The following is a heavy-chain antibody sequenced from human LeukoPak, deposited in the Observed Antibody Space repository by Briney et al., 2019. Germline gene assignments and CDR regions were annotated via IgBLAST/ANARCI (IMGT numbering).Heavy chain of an antibody. CDR3: AKGRYELGG. D-gene: IGHD3-16*01. CDR2: MWYDGSNK. V-gene: IGHV3-33*06. CDR1: GFTFSSYG. Sequence: AGGSLRLSCAASGFTFSSYGMHWVRQAPGKGLEWVAVMWYDGSNKYYVDSVKGRFTISSDNSTNTLYLQMNSLRAEDTDVYSCAKGRYELGGWGQGTLVTVAS. J-gene: IGHJ4*02.